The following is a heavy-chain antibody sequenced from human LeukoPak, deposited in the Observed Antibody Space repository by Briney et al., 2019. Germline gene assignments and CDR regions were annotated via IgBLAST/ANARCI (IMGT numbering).Heavy chain of an antibody. CDR3: AKEGNWYYDSSGYYGY. CDR1: GFTFSSYW. Sequence: GGSLRLSCAASGFTFSSYWMSWVRQAPGKGLEWVANIKQDGSEKYYVDSVKGRFTISRDNSKNTLYLQMNGLRAEDTAVYYFAKEGNWYYDSSGYYGYWGQGTLVTVSS. D-gene: IGHD3-22*01. CDR2: IKQDGSEK. V-gene: IGHV3-7*01. J-gene: IGHJ4*01.